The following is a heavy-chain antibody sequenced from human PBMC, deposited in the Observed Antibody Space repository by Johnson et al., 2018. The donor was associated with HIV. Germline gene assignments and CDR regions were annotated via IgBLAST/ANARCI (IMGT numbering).Heavy chain of an antibody. CDR3: ARGPSAYCGGDCPGGAFDI. CDR2: IKQDGSEK. CDR1: GFTFSSYW. J-gene: IGHJ3*02. V-gene: IGHV3-7*01. Sequence: MLLVESGGGVVQPGRSLRVSCGTSGFTFSSYWMSWVRQAPGKGLEWVANIKQDGSEKYYVDSVKGRCTISRDNAKNSLYLQMTSLRAEDTAVYYCARGPSAYCGGDCPGGAFDIWGQGTMVTVSS. D-gene: IGHD2-21*02.